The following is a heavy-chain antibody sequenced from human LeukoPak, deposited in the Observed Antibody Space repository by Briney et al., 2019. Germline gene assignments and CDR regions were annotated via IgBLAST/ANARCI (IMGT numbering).Heavy chain of an antibody. J-gene: IGHJ4*02. CDR2: ISWISGSI. CDR1: GFTFDDYA. CDR3: ARDTEDCTGGSCSYFDF. V-gene: IGHV3-9*03. D-gene: IGHD2-15*01. Sequence: PGRSLRLSCAASGFTFDDYAMHWVRQAPGKGLEWVSGISWISGSIGYADSVKGRFTISRDNAKNSLYLQMNSLKAEDMALYYCARDTEDCTGGSCSYFDFWGQGTLVTVSS.